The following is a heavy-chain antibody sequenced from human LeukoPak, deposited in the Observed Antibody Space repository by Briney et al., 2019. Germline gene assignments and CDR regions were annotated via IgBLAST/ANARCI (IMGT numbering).Heavy chain of an antibody. CDR2: ISAYNGNT. CDR1: GYTFTSYG. J-gene: IGHJ4*02. D-gene: IGHD3-22*01. Sequence: ASVKVSCKASGYTFTSYGISWVRQVPGQGLEWMGWISAYNGNTNYAQKLQGRVTMTTDTSTSTAYMELRSLRSDDTAVYYCARPYYYDSSGYYAWGFDYWGQGTLVTVSS. V-gene: IGHV1-18*01. CDR3: ARPYYYDSSGYYAWGFDY.